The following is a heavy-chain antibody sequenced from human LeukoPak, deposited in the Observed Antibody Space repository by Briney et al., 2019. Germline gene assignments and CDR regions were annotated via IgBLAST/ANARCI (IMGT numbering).Heavy chain of an antibody. CDR3: ARVYSIRSFDY. V-gene: IGHV1-2*02. Sequence: ASVKVSCKASIYTFTDYYMHWVRQAPGQGLEWMGWINPNSGDTNYAQKFQGRVTMTRDTSINTAYMELTRLTSDDTAVYYCARVYSIRSFDYWGQGTLVTVSS. CDR2: INPNSGDT. CDR1: IYTFTDYY. D-gene: IGHD2-15*01. J-gene: IGHJ4*02.